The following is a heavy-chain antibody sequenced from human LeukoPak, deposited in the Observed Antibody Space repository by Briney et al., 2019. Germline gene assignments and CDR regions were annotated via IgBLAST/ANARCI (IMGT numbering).Heavy chain of an antibody. D-gene: IGHD4/OR15-4a*01. J-gene: IGHJ5*02. CDR1: GYTFTGYY. CDR2: MNPESGGT. V-gene: IGHV1-2*02. CDR3: ARDGALDV. Sequence: ASVKVSCKASGYTFTGYYIHWLRQAPGQGLEWMGWMNPESGGTKYAQKFQGRVTMTRDTSITTMFMELSSPRSDDTAVYYCARDGALDVWGQGTLVTVSS.